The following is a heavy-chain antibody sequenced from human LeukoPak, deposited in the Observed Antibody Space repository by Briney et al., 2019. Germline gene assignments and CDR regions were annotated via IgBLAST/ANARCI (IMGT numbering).Heavy chain of an antibody. Sequence: GGSLRLSCAASGFTFSNYAMSWVRQAPGKGLEWISAVSGSGDRTYYAGSVKGRFTISRDNSKNIVYLRMNSLRAEDTAVYFCANSRGYGSGDLWGQGTLVTVSS. CDR1: GFTFSNYA. J-gene: IGHJ4*02. CDR3: ANSRGYGSGDL. D-gene: IGHD3-10*01. V-gene: IGHV3-23*01. CDR2: VSGSGDRT.